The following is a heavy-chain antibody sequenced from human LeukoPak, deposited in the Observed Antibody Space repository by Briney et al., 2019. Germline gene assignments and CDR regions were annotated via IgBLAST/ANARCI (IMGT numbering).Heavy chain of an antibody. CDR3: ARAGRGSYPSSDY. D-gene: IGHD1-26*01. CDR1: GFTSSDHY. CDR2: TRNKANSYTT. J-gene: IGHJ4*02. Sequence: PGGSLRLSCAASGFTSSDHYIDWVRQAPGKGLEWVGRTRNKANSYTTEYAASVKGRFTISRDDLKNSLFLQMNSLMTEDTAVYYCARAGRGSYPSSDYWGQGTLVTVSS. V-gene: IGHV3-72*01.